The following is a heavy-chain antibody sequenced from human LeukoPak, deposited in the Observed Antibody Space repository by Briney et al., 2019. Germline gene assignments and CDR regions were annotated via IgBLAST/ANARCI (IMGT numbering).Heavy chain of an antibody. V-gene: IGHV4-34*01. CDR1: GGSFSGYY. Sequence: PSETLSLTCAVYGGSFSGYYWSWIRQPPGKGLEWIGEINHSGSTNYNPSLKSRVTISVDTSKNQFSLKLSAVTAADTAVDYCASSRYYDFWSGYPRFDYWGQGTLVTVS. CDR2: INHSGST. D-gene: IGHD3-3*01. J-gene: IGHJ4*02. CDR3: ASSRYYDFWSGYPRFDY.